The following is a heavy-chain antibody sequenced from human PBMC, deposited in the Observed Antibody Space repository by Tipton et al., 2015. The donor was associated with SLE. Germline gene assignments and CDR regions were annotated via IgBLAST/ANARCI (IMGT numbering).Heavy chain of an antibody. Sequence: QVQLVQSGGGVVQPGRSLRLSCAASGFTFSSYGMHWVRQAPGKGLEWGAVIWYDGSNKYYADSVKGRFTISRDNSQNTLYLQMNTLRAQDTAVYYCAKDLGGCGDDGGQGYWGQGTLVTVSS. J-gene: IGHJ4*02. D-gene: IGHD4-17*01. CDR1: GFTFSSYG. CDR2: IWYDGSNK. V-gene: IGHV3-30*18. CDR3: AKDLGGCGDDGGQGY.